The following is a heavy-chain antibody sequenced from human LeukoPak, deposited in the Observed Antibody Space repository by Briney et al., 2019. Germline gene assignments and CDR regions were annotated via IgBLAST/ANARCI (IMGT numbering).Heavy chain of an antibody. Sequence: PGGSLRLSCAASGFTFSSYAMSWVRQAPGKGLEWVSAISGSGGSTYYADSVKGRFTISRDDAKNSLYLQMNSLRAEDTAVYYCARETGTYYGSFDYWGQGALVTVSS. CDR2: ISGSGGST. CDR1: GFTFSSYA. J-gene: IGHJ4*02. D-gene: IGHD1-26*01. CDR3: ARETGTYYGSFDY. V-gene: IGHV3-23*01.